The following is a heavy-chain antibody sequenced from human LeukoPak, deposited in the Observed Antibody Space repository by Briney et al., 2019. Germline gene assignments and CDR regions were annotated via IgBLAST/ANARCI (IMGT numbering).Heavy chain of an antibody. V-gene: IGHV1-69*05. D-gene: IGHD3-22*01. J-gene: IGHJ4*02. CDR1: GGTFSSYA. CDR2: IIPIFGTA. CDR3: ARGTLTMTPYYFDY. Sequence: SVKVSCKASGGTFSSYAISWVRQAPGQGLEWMGRIIPIFGTANYAQKLQGRVTITTDESTSTAYMELSSLRSEDTAVYYCARGTLTMTPYYFDYWGQGTLVTVSS.